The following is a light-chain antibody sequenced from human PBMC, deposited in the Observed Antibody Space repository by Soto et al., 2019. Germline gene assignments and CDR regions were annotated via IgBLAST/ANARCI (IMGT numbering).Light chain of an antibody. CDR1: SSDVGAFNF. CDR2: DVR. Sequence: QSALTQPASVSGSPGQSITISCTGTSSDVGAFNFVSWYQQHPGKAPKLIIYDVRHRPSGVSDRFSGSKSGNTASLTIYGLPAEDEADYYCTSHTTTSPPVLFGGGTKLTVL. CDR3: TSHTTTSPPVL. V-gene: IGLV2-14*03. J-gene: IGLJ2*01.